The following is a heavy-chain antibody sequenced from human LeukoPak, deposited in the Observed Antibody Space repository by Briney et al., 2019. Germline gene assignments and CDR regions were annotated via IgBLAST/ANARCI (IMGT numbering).Heavy chain of an antibody. D-gene: IGHD1-1*01. CDR1: GFTFSSYA. CDR2: ISYDGTNK. J-gene: IGHJ4*02. CDR3: TRRGGKEPDFDY. V-gene: IGHV3-30*04. Sequence: GGSLRLSCAASGFTFSSYAMHWVRQAPGKGLEWVTIISYDGTNKYYADSVKGRFTISRDNSKNTAYLQMNSLRTEDTAVYYCTRRGGKEPDFDYWGQGTLVTVSS.